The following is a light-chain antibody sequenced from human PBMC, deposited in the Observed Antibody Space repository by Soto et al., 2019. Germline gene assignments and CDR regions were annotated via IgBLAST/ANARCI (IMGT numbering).Light chain of an antibody. CDR1: QSISSY. V-gene: IGKV1-39*01. Sequence: DIQMTQSPSSLSASVGDRVTITCRASQSISSYLNWYQQKPGKAPKLLIYAASSLQSGVPSRFSGSGSGTDFTLTISSLQPEDFATYYCQQSYSTPTFGPGTKVVSK. CDR2: AAS. CDR3: QQSYSTPT. J-gene: IGKJ3*01.